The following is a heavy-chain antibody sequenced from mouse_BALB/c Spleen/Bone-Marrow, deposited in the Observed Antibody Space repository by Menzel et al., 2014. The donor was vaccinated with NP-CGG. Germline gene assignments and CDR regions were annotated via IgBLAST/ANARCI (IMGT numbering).Heavy chain of an antibody. Sequence: QVQLKQSGAELVRPGTSVKVSCKASGYAFTNYLIEWVKQRPGQGLEWIGVINPGSGGTNYNEKFKGKATLTADKSSSTAYMQLSSLTSDDSAVYFCARWLTGTGSMDYWGQGTSVTVSS. CDR3: ARWLTGTGSMDY. CDR1: GYAFTNYL. CDR2: INPGSGGT. D-gene: IGHD4-1*01. V-gene: IGHV1-54*01. J-gene: IGHJ4*01.